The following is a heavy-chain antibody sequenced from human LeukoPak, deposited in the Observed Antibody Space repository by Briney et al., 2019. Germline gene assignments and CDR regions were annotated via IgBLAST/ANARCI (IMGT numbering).Heavy chain of an antibody. V-gene: IGHV3-11*04. J-gene: IGHJ4*02. CDR3: ARDHPSFYYFDY. D-gene: IGHD1-26*01. Sequence: GGSLRLSCAASGFTFSDYYMTWIRQAPGKGLEWVSYISSSGITIYYADSVKGRFTISRDNAKNSLYLQMNSLRAEDTAVYYCARDHPSFYYFDYWGQGTLVTVSS. CDR2: ISSSGITI. CDR1: GFTFSDYY.